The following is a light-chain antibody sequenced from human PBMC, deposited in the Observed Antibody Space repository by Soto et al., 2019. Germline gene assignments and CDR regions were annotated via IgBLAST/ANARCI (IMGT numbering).Light chain of an antibody. CDR3: QQRSNWLT. CDR1: QSVSSY. CDR2: DAS. Sequence: EIVLTQSPATLSLSPGERATLSCRASQSVSSYLAWYQQKPGQAPRLLISDASNRATGIPARFSGSGSGTDFSRTISSLEPEDFAVYYCQQRSNWLTFGGGTKVDIK. V-gene: IGKV3-11*01. J-gene: IGKJ4*01.